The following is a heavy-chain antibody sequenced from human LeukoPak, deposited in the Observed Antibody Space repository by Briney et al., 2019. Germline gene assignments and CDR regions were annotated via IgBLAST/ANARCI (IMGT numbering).Heavy chain of an antibody. Sequence: ASVKVSCKASGGTFSSYAISWVRQAPGQGLEWMGGIIPIFGTGNYAQKFQGRVTITADESTSTAYMELSSLRSEDTAVYYCARGFLEWLLYRNWFDPWGQGTLVTVSS. CDR3: ARGFLEWLLYRNWFDP. D-gene: IGHD3-3*01. V-gene: IGHV1-69*13. J-gene: IGHJ5*02. CDR1: GGTFSSYA. CDR2: IIPIFGTG.